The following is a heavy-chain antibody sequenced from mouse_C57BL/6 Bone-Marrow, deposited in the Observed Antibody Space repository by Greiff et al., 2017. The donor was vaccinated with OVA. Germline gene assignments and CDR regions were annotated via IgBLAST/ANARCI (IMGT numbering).Heavy chain of an antibody. CDR3: ARYGGYDFYFDY. D-gene: IGHD2-2*01. J-gene: IGHJ2*01. V-gene: IGHV1-54*01. CDR1: GYAFTNYL. Sequence: QVQLQQSGTELVKPGASVKLSCKASGYAFTNYLIEWVKQRPGQGLEWIGVINPGSGGTNYNEKFKGKATLTADKSSSTAYMQLSSLTSEDSAVYFCARYGGYDFYFDYWGQGTTLTVSS. CDR2: INPGSGGT.